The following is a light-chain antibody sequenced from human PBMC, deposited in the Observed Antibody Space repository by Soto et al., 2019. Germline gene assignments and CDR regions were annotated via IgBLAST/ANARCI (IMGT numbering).Light chain of an antibody. CDR1: SSNIESNT. V-gene: IGLV1-44*01. Sequence: QSVLTQPPSASGTPGQGVTISCSGSSSNIESNTVNWYQQLPGTAPKLLIYSNNQRPSGVPDRFSASKSGTSASLAISGLQSEDEADYYCAAWDDSLNAVVFGGGTKVTVL. CDR2: SNN. J-gene: IGLJ2*01. CDR3: AAWDDSLNAVV.